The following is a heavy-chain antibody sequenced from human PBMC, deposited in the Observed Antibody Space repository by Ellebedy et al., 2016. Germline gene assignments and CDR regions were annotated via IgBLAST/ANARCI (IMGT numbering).Heavy chain of an antibody. CDR3: ARDFSSSPYYYYGMDV. V-gene: IGHV4-4*07. CDR1: RRSIRSYY. Sequence: GSLTLSXTVPRRSIRSYYCSWLRQPAVSGLEWIGRIYTSGSTNYNPSLKSRVTMSVDTSKNQFSLKLSSVTAADTAVYYCARDFSSSPYYYYGMDVWGQGTTVTVSS. D-gene: IGHD6-6*01. J-gene: IGHJ6*02. CDR2: IYTSGST.